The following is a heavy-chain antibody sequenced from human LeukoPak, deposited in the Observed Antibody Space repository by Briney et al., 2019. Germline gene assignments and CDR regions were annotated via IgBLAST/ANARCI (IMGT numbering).Heavy chain of an antibody. CDR2: IYSGGST. V-gene: IGHV3-66*01. CDR1: GFTASSNY. J-gene: IGHJ4*02. D-gene: IGHD3-10*01. CDR3: AGSITFDY. Sequence: PGGSLRLSCAASGFTASSNYMSCVRQAPGKGLGWVSVIYSGGSTSYAASVKGRFPISRDNSKNTPYIQMNSLRAEDTAVYYCAGSITFDYWGEGALVTVSS.